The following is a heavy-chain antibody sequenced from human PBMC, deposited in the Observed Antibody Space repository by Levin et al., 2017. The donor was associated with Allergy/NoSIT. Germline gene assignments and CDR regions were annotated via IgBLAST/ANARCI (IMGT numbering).Heavy chain of an antibody. CDR1: GFTFNNYA. J-gene: IGHJ5*02. V-gene: IGHV3-30-3*01. CDR2: ISYDGSDK. CDR3: ARPVRGYKVDFVDP. Sequence: PGGSLRLSCAASGFTFNNYAMHWVRQGPGKGLECVALISYDGSDKFYADSVKGRFTVSRDNSKNTLYLQMNSLRTEDTAIYYCARPVRGYKVDFVDPWGHGTLVTVSS. D-gene: IGHD5-18*01.